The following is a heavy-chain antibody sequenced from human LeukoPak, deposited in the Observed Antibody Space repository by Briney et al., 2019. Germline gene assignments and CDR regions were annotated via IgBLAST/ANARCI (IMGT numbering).Heavy chain of an antibody. CDR1: GFTFSSYA. CDR3: ARDRRLHYYDSSGPLGYDYHSLDV. D-gene: IGHD3-22*01. Sequence: GGSLRLSCAASGFTFSSYAMSWVRQAPGKGLEWVSAISGSGGSTYYADSVKGRFTISRDNAKNSAYLQMNSLRADDTAVYYCARDRRLHYYDSSGPLGYDYHSLDVWGQGTTVIVSS. CDR2: ISGSGGST. V-gene: IGHV3-23*01. J-gene: IGHJ6*02.